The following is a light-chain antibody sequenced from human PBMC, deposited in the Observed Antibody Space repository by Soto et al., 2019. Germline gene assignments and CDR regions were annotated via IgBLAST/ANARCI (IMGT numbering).Light chain of an antibody. CDR2: GAS. V-gene: IGKV3-15*01. CDR3: QQYNNWPLYT. J-gene: IGKJ2*01. Sequence: EIVMTKSPATLSVSPGARATLSCRASQSVSSNLAWYQQKPGQAPRLLIYGASTRATGIPARFSGSGSGTEVTLTISSLQSEDFAVYYCQQYNNWPLYTFGQGTKLEIK. CDR1: QSVSSN.